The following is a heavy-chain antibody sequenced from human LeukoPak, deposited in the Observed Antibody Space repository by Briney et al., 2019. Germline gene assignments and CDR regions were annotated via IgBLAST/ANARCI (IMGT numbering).Heavy chain of an antibody. D-gene: IGHD2-21*02. CDR2: IYYSGST. CDR1: GGSISSGGYY. V-gene: IGHV4-31*03. CDR3: ARDQRLTRPNYYYYGMDV. J-gene: IGHJ6*02. Sequence: SETLSLTCTVSGGSISSGGYYWSWIRQHPGKGLEWIGYIYYSGSTYYNPSLKSRVTISVDTSKNRFSLKLSSVTAADTAVYYCARDQRLTRPNYYYYGMDVWGQGTTVTVSS.